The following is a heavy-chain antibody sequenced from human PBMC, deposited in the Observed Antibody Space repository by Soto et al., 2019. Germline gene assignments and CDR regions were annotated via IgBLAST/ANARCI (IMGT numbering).Heavy chain of an antibody. Sequence: QVQLVQSGAEVKKPGASVKVSCKASGYTFTSYGITWVRQAPGQGLEWLGWINGYNGNTNYAQKLQGRVTMTTDTSTSTAYMELRSLRSDDTAVYYCARMGYVPYYYYVMDVWGQGTTVTVSS. D-gene: IGHD1-1*01. CDR3: ARMGYVPYYYYVMDV. V-gene: IGHV1-18*01. J-gene: IGHJ6*02. CDR2: INGYNGNT. CDR1: GYTFTSYG.